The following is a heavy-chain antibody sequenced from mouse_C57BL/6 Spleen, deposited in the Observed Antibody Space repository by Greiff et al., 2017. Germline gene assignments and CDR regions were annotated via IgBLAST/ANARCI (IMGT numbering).Heavy chain of an antibody. D-gene: IGHD1-1*01. Sequence: VQLQQSGPELVKPGASVKISCKASGYSFTGYYMHWVKQSSEKSLEWIGEINPSTGGTSYNQKFKGKATLTVDKSSSTAYMQLKSLTSEDSAVYYCARGNIYYGSSYWYFDVWGTGTTVTVSS. V-gene: IGHV1-43*01. CDR2: INPSTGGT. CDR1: GYSFTGYY. CDR3: ARGNIYYGSSYWYFDV. J-gene: IGHJ1*03.